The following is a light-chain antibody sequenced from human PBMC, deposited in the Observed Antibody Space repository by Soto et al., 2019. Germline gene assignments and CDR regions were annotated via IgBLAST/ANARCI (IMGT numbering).Light chain of an antibody. CDR1: QSVSSSY. CDR2: GAS. V-gene: IGKV3-20*01. J-gene: IGKJ2*01. Sequence: EIVLTQSPGTLSLSPGERATLSCRASQSVSSSYLAWYQQKPGQAPRLLIYGASSRATGIPDRFSGSGSGTAFTLTISRLETEDFAVYYCHHYGSSPFYTFGQGTKLEIK. CDR3: HHYGSSPFYT.